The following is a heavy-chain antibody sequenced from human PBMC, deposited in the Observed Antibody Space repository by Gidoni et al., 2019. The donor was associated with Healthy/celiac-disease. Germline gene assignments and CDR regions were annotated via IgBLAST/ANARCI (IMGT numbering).Heavy chain of an antibody. V-gene: IGHV3-33*01. CDR2: IWYDGSNK. CDR1: GFTFSRYG. D-gene: IGHD3-22*01. Sequence: QVQLVESGGGVVQPGRSLRLSCAASGFTFSRYGMHWVRQAPGKGLEWVAVIWYDGSNKYYADSVKGRFTISRDNSKNTLYLQMNSLRAEDTAVYYCARDRVSDSSGYSGAFDIWGQGTMVTVSS. J-gene: IGHJ3*02. CDR3: ARDRVSDSSGYSGAFDI.